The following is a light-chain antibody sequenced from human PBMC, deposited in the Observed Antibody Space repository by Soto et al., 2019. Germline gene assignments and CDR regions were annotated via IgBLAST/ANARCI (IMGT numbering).Light chain of an antibody. CDR3: QQANSFPRT. J-gene: IGKJ1*01. V-gene: IGKV1-12*01. Sequence: DSQMTQSPSSVSEAVGDRVTITCRASHGISSWLAWYQQKPGKAPKLLIYAASSLQSGVPSRFSGSGSGPDFTLTISSLQPEDFATHYCQQANSFPRTFGQGTKVDI. CDR2: AAS. CDR1: HGISSW.